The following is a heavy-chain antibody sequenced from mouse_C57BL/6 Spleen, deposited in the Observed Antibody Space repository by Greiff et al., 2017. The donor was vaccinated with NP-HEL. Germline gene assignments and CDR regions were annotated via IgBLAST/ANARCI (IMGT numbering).Heavy chain of an antibody. J-gene: IGHJ4*01. V-gene: IGHV3-6*01. CDR3: ARDGGTGGAMDY. Sequence: EVKVEESGPGLVKPSQSLSLTCSVTGYSITSGYYWNWIRQFPGNKLEWMGYISYDGSNNYNPSLKNRISITRDTSKNQFFLKLNSVTTEDTATYYCARDGGTGGAMDYWGQGTSVTVSS. D-gene: IGHD1-1*02. CDR1: GYSITSGYY. CDR2: ISYDGSN.